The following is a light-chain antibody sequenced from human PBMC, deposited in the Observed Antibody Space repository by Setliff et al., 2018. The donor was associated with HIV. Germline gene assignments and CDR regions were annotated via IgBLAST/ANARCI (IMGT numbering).Light chain of an antibody. CDR1: QSISTW. V-gene: IGKV1-5*03. Sequence: DIQMTQSPSTLSASVGDRVTITCRASQSISTWLAWYQRKPGKAPKLLIYKASISESGVPSRFSGSGSGTEFTLTISSLQPDDFATYYCQQYNSYPRTFGQGTKVDIK. CDR3: QQYNSYPRT. CDR2: KAS. J-gene: IGKJ1*01.